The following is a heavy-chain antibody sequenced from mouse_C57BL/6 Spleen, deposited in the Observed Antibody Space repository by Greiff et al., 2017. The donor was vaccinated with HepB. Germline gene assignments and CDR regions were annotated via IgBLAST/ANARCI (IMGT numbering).Heavy chain of an antibody. Sequence: EVNVVESGGDLVKPGGSLKLSCAASGFTFSSYGMSWVRQTPDKRLEWVATISSGGSYTYYPDSVKGRFTISRDNAKNTLYLQMSSLKSEDTAMYYCARVITTVVATNVFDYWGQGTTLTVSS. D-gene: IGHD1-1*01. CDR2: ISSGGSYT. CDR3: ARVITTVVATNVFDY. CDR1: GFTFSSYG. V-gene: IGHV5-6*01. J-gene: IGHJ2*01.